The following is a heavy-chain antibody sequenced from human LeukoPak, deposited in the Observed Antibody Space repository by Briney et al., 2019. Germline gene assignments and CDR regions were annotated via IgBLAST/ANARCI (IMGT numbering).Heavy chain of an antibody. CDR3: ARLRVSGYSLDAFDI. CDR1: GGSISSGDYY. D-gene: IGHD3-22*01. Sequence: SETLSLTCTVSGGSISSGDYYWSWIRQPPGKGLEWIGYIYYSGSTYYNPSLKSRVTISVDTSKNQFSLKLSSVTAADTAVYYCARLRVSGYSLDAFDIWGQGTMVTVSS. CDR2: IYYSGST. J-gene: IGHJ3*02. V-gene: IGHV4-30-4*01.